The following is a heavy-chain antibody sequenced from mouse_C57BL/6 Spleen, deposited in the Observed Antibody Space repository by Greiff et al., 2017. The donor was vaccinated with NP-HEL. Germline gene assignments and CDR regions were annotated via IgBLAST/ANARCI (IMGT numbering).Heavy chain of an antibody. J-gene: IGHJ2*01. CDR2: IDPEDGDT. CDR3: TTWLDY. CDR1: GFNIKDYY. V-gene: IGHV14-1*01. Sequence: EVKLMESGAELVRPGASVKLSCTASGFNIKDYYMHWVKQRPEQGLEWIGRIDPEDGDTESAPKFQGKATMTAATSSNTAYLQLSSLTSEDTAVYYSTTWLDYWGQGTTLTVSS.